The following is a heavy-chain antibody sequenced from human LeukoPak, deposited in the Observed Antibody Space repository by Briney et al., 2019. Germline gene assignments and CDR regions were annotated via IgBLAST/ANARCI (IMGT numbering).Heavy chain of an antibody. CDR2: IILSGVST. J-gene: IGHJ6*02. CDR3: AREGYYDSSGDHYYGMDV. Sequence: ASVTVSCTASGYTFTSYYMHWVRQAPGQGLEWMGIIILSGVSTIYAQKFQGRVSMTRDTSTSTVYLELSSLRSEDTAVYYCAREGYYDSSGDHYYGMDVWGQGTTVTVPS. D-gene: IGHD3-22*01. V-gene: IGHV1-46*01. CDR1: GYTFTSYY.